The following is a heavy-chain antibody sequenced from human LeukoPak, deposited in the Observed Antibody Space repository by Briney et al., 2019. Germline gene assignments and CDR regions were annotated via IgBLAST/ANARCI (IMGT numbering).Heavy chain of an antibody. CDR1: GYTFTGYY. Sequence: ASVKVSCKASGYTFTGYYMHWVRQAPGQGLEWMGIINPSGGSTSYAQKFQGRVTMTRDTSTSTVYMELSSLRSEDTAVYYCARDSSSSYRPGYGMDVWGQGTTVTISS. CDR2: INPSGGST. D-gene: IGHD6-6*01. V-gene: IGHV1-46*01. J-gene: IGHJ6*02. CDR3: ARDSSSSYRPGYGMDV.